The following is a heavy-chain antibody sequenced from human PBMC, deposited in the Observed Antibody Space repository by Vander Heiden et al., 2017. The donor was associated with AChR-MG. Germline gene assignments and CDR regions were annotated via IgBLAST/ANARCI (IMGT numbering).Heavy chain of an antibody. Sequence: EVQLVESGGGLVKPGGSLRLSCAASGFTFSNAWMSWVRQAPGKGLEWVGRIKSKTDGGTTDYAAPVKGRFTISRDDSKNTLYLQMNSLKTEDTAVYYCTTDTALYDFWSGYQYYFDYWGQGTLVTVSS. CDR2: IKSKTDGGTT. J-gene: IGHJ4*02. CDR1: GFTFSNAW. D-gene: IGHD3-3*01. V-gene: IGHV3-15*01. CDR3: TTDTALYDFWSGYQYYFDY.